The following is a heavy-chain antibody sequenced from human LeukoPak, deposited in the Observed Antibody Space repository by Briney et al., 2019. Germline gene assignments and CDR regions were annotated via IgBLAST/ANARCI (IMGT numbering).Heavy chain of an antibody. D-gene: IGHD5-12*01. CDR1: GYNFTGYY. V-gene: IGHV1-2*02. CDR2: INPNTGGT. J-gene: IGHJ6*03. CDR3: ARFYSGYGNYYYYMDV. Sequence: ASVKVSCKASGYNFTGYYLHWVRQAPGQGLEWMGWINPNTGGTNCAQKFQGRVTMTRDTSISTAYMELSRLRSDDTAVYYCARFYSGYGNYYYYMDVWGKGTTVTVSS.